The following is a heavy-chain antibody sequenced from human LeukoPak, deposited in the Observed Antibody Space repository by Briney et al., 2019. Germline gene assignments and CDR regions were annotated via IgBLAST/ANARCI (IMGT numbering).Heavy chain of an antibody. CDR2: ISGSGGST. CDR1: GFTFSSYA. CDR3: AKKGDSGWVFDY. V-gene: IGHV3-23*01. J-gene: IGHJ4*02. Sequence: GGSLRLSCAAPGFTFSSYAMSWVRQAPGKGLEWVSGISGSGGSTHYADSVKGQFTISRDNSKNTLWLQMNSLRAEDTALYYCAKKGDSGWVFDYWGQGTLVTVSS. D-gene: IGHD6-19*01.